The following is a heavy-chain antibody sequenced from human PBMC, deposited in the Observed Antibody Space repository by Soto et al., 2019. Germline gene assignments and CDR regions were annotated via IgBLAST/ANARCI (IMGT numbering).Heavy chain of an antibody. CDR3: IERSDRSRAFYY. CDR1: GGSISSYY. Sequence: SETLSLTCTVSGGSISSYYWSWIRQPPGKGLEWIAYMYYSGSTNYNPSLESRVTMSVDTSKKRFSLRLKSVTAADTAVYYCIERSDRSRAFYYWGQGALVT. D-gene: IGHD2-21*02. CDR2: MYYSGST. V-gene: IGHV4-59*01. J-gene: IGHJ4*02.